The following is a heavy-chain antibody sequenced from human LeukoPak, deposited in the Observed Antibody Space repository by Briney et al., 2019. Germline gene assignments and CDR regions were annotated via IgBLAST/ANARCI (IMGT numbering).Heavy chain of an antibody. Sequence: PGGSLRLSCAASGFTFSSYGMHWVRQAPGKGLEWVAFIRYDGSNKYYADSVEGRFTISRDNSKNTLYLQMNSLRAEDTAVYYCARSLWFGELPYYFDYWGQGTLVTVSS. CDR2: IRYDGSNK. V-gene: IGHV3-30*02. CDR3: ARSLWFGELPYYFDY. J-gene: IGHJ4*02. CDR1: GFTFSSYG. D-gene: IGHD3-10*01.